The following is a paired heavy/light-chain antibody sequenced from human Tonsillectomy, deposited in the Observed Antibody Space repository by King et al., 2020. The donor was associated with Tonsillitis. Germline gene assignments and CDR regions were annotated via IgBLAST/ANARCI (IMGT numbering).Heavy chain of an antibody. CDR2: IKRKTDGGTT. J-gene: IGHJ3*02. Sequence: EVQLVESGGGLVKTGGSLRLSCAASGFTFSNAWMSWVRQAPGKGLEWVGRIKRKTDGGTTDYAAPAKGRFTISRDDSKNTLYLQMNSLKTEDTAVYYCTTDAEYSSSSGAFDIWGQGTMVTVPS. CDR1: GFTFSNAW. V-gene: IGHV3-15*01. CDR3: TTDAEYSSSSGAFDI. D-gene: IGHD6-6*01.
Light chain of an antibody. CDR3: QVWDTSSDHNYV. V-gene: IGLV3-21*03. CDR2: DDS. CDR1: NIGSKS. Sequence: SYVLTQPPSVSVAPGKTAIITCGGNNIGSKSVHWYQQKPGQAPVLVVYDDSDRPSGIPERFSGSNSGNTATLTIGRVEAGDEADYYCQVWDTSSDHNYVFGTGTKVTVL. J-gene: IGLJ1*01.